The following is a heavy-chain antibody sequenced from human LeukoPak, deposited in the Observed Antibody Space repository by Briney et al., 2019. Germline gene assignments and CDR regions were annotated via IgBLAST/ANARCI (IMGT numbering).Heavy chain of an antibody. CDR3: VRHLRIYNWFDP. CDR2: IYPGDSDT. Sequence: GESLQISCQGSGYSFTSYWIGWVRHMPGKGLEWMGIIYPGDSDTRYSPSFQGQVTISADKSISTAYLQWSSLKASDTAMYYCVRHLRIYNWFDPWGQGTLVTVSS. D-gene: IGHD2/OR15-2a*01. J-gene: IGHJ5*02. V-gene: IGHV5-51*01. CDR1: GYSFTSYW.